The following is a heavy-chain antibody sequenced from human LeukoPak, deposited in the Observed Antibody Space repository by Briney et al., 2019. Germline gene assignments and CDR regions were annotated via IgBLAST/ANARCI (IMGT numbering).Heavy chain of an antibody. CDR1: GFTFRNYW. CDR2: INEGGNEK. V-gene: IGHV3-7*03. J-gene: IGHJ4*02. D-gene: IGHD1-1*01. CDR3: ARHPNSNWDY. Sequence: GGSLRLSCGVSGFTFRNYWMTWVRQVPGKGLEWVVNINEGGNEKNYVDSVKGRFTVSRDNAQNSLHLQMNSLRVEDTAVYYCARHPNSNWDYWGQGTLVTVSS.